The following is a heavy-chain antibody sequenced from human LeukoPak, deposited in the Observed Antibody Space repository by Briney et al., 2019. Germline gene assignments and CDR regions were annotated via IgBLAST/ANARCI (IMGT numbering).Heavy chain of an antibody. D-gene: IGHD3-10*01. CDR1: GYTFTNYG. CDR2: ISGYNGDT. Sequence: GASVKVSCKASGYTFTNYGISWVRQAPGQGLEWMGWISGYNGDTNYAQKVQGRVTMTTDKSTSTAYMELRSLRSDDTAVYYCARCYGSGRWALDIWGLGTMVTVSS. V-gene: IGHV1-18*01. J-gene: IGHJ3*02. CDR3: ARCYGSGRWALDI.